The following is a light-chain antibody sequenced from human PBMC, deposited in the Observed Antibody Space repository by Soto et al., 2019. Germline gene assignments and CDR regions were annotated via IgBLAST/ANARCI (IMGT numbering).Light chain of an antibody. V-gene: IGKV3-15*01. Sequence: EIVMTQSPATLSVSPGERASLSCRASQSIGSSLAWYQQRPGQAPRLLIYAASTGATGLPAKFSGRGSGTEFTLTISSLQSEDFAVYYCQQYTSWPYTFGQGTKLEIK. CDR2: AAS. CDR1: QSIGSS. CDR3: QQYTSWPYT. J-gene: IGKJ2*01.